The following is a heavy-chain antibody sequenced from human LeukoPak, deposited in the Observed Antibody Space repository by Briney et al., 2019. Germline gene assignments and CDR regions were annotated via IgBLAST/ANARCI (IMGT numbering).Heavy chain of an antibody. CDR2: IRSDGKYK. CDR1: GFTFRTFG. J-gene: IGHJ4*02. V-gene: IGHV3-30*02. Sequence: GGSLRLSCAASGFTFRTFGMHWVRQAPGKGLEWVAYIRSDGKYKPYSDSVKGRFTISRDNSKNTLYLQMNSLRAEDTAVYYCAKDYLRVDIVVVPAATEVDYWGQGTLVTVSS. CDR3: AKDYLRVDIVVVPAATEVDY. D-gene: IGHD2-2*03.